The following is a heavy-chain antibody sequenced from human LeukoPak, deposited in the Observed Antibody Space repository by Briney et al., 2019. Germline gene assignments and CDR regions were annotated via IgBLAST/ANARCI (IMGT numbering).Heavy chain of an antibody. D-gene: IGHD6-19*01. Sequence: SETLSLTCTVSGGSISSYYWSRIRQPPGKGLEWIGYIYYSGSTNYNPSLKSRVTISVDTSKNQFSLKLSSVTAADTAVYYCARAPSIAVAGTVYYYYYGMDVWGQGTTVTVSS. J-gene: IGHJ6*02. CDR1: GGSISSYY. V-gene: IGHV4-59*08. CDR3: ARAPSIAVAGTVYYYYYGMDV. CDR2: IYYSGST.